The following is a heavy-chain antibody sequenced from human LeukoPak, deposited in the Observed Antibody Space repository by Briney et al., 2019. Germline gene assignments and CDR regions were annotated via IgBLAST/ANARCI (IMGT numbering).Heavy chain of an antibody. CDR1: GFPFSSYA. D-gene: IGHD3-3*01. CDR2: ISGSGGST. CDR3: AKAYFGVVSYFDY. J-gene: IGHJ4*02. Sequence: PGGPLRLLCAASGFPFSSYAMSWVRQAPGKGLEWVSAISGSGGSTYHAASVKGRFTISRDNSKNTLYLQMNSLRAEDTAVYYCAKAYFGVVSYFDYWGQGTLVTVSS. V-gene: IGHV3-23*01.